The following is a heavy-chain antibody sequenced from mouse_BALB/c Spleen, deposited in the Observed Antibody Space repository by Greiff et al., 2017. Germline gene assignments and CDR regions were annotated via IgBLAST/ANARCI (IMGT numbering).Heavy chain of an antibody. CDR2: INPSNGGT. J-gene: IGHJ3*01. CDR3: TIYYDYGEWFAY. D-gene: IGHD2-4*01. V-gene: IGHV1S81*02. CDR1: GYTFTSYY. Sequence: VKLVESGAELVKPGASVKLSCKASGYTFTSYYMYWVKQRPGQGLEWIGEINPSNGGTNFNEKFKSKATLTVDKSSSTAYMQLSSLTSEDSAVYCCTIYYDYGEWFAYWGQGTLVTVSA.